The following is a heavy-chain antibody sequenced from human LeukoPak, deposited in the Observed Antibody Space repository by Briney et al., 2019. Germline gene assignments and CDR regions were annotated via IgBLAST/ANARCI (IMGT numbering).Heavy chain of an antibody. CDR1: GYSFSSYG. D-gene: IGHD5-12*01. CDR2: ISAYNDNT. J-gene: IGHJ5*02. V-gene: IGHV1-18*01. Sequence: ASVKVSCKAPGYSFSSYGITWVRQAPGQGLEWMGWISAYNDNTKYAQKFQDRVITTRDTSTSTAYMELTRLTSDDTAVYYCARVRLPIVGTIGWFDLWGQGTPVTVSS. CDR3: ARVRLPIVGTIGWFDL.